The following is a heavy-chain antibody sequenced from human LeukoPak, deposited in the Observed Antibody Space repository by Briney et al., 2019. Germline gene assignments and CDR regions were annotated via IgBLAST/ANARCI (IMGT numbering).Heavy chain of an antibody. CDR2: IYYSGST. V-gene: IGHV4-61*01. CDR3: ARDGPLDYYGSGPYAFDI. Sequence: NSSETLSLTCTVSGGSVSSGSYYWSWIRQPPGKGLEWIGYIYYSGSTNYNPSLKSRVTISVDTSKNQFSLKLSSVTAADTAVYYCARDGPLDYYGSGPYAFDIWGQGTMVTVSS. J-gene: IGHJ3*02. D-gene: IGHD3-10*01. CDR1: GGSVSSGSYY.